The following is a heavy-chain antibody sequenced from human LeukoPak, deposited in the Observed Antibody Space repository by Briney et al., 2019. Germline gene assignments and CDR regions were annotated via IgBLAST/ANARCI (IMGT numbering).Heavy chain of an antibody. CDR1: GFTFSSYA. D-gene: IGHD2-15*01. Sequence: GRSLRLSCAASGFTFSSYAMHWVRQAPGRGLEWVGVISYDGSNKYYADSVKGRFTISRDTSKNTLYLQMNSLRPEDTAVYYCAGAAVVVLAATPGDYWGQGTLVTVSS. V-gene: IGHV3-30-3*01. J-gene: IGHJ4*02. CDR3: AGAAVVVLAATPGDY. CDR2: ISYDGSNK.